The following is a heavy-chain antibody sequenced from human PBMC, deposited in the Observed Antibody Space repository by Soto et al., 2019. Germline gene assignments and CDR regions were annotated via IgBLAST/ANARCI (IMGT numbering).Heavy chain of an antibody. CDR1: GGTFGSYA. D-gene: IGHD2-2*01. CDR2: IIPVSGAA. J-gene: IGHJ4*02. Sequence: QVQLVQSGAEVKKPGSSVKVSCKASGGTFGSYAFSWVRQAPGQGLEWMGGIIPVSGAAHYAQKFQGRVTIPADESTSTADMELSILSSQDTAVYYWATALGCRSTSCTLDYWGQGTRVIVSS. CDR3: ATALGCRSTSCTLDY. V-gene: IGHV1-69*01.